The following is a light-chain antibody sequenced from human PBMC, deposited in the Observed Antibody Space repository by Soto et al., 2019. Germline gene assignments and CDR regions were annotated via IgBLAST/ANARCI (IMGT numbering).Light chain of an antibody. Sequence: DIQMTQSPSSLSASVGDRVTITCQASHDITSYLNWYQHKPGKAPKLLIYDASILEAGVPSRFSGNGSGTHFTFTIRSLQPEDVATYYCQKCDYLPIFGPGTTVDFK. CDR3: QKCDYLPI. J-gene: IGKJ3*01. CDR1: HDITSY. CDR2: DAS. V-gene: IGKV1-33*01.